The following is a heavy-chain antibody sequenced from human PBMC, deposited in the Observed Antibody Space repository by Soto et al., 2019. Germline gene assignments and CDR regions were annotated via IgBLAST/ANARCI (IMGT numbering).Heavy chain of an antibody. V-gene: IGHV3-23*01. D-gene: IGHD2-21*02. Sequence: GGSLRLSCAASGFTFGNYAMGWVRQAPGKGLEWVSGIVASGGRTFYADSAKGRFTISRDNSRSTLYLQMKSLRADDTAVYYCVKDLVVLSAIFDSWGRGTLVTVSS. J-gene: IGHJ4*02. CDR3: VKDLVVLSAIFDS. CDR1: GFTFGNYA. CDR2: IVASGGRT.